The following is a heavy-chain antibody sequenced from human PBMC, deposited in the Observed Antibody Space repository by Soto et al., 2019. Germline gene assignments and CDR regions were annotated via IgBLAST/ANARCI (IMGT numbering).Heavy chain of an antibody. CDR3: ATRHERELAYDV. V-gene: IGHV3-21*04. D-gene: IGHD1-7*01. J-gene: IGHJ3*01. CDR1: GFTFSTFN. CDR2: ITNSAYT. Sequence: GRSLRLSCAASGFTFSTFNMNWVRQAPGKGREWVSSITNSAYTSYADSVKGRFTISRDNAKNSLYLQMNGLRPDDTAVYYCATRHERELAYDVWGQGTTVAV.